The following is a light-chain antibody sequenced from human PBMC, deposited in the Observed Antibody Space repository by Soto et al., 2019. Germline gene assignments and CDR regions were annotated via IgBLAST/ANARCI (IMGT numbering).Light chain of an antibody. J-gene: IGLJ2*01. Sequence: QSVLTQPPSASGTPGQRVTISCSGSSSNIGSNTVNWYQQLPGTAPKLLIYSDNQRPSGVPDRFSGSKSGTSASLAISGLQSEDEAGYFCAAWDDSLSGYVVFGGGTKLTVL. CDR3: AAWDDSLSGYVV. V-gene: IGLV1-44*01. CDR1: SSNIGSNT. CDR2: SDN.